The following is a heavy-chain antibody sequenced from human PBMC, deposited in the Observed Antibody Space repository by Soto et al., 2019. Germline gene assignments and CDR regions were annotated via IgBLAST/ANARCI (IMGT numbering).Heavy chain of an antibody. D-gene: IGHD6-13*01. J-gene: IGHJ6*02. V-gene: IGHV1-24*01. CDR3: ARDSDPAAADIYYYYGMDV. CDR2: FDPEDGET. Sequence: ASVKVSCKVSGYTLTELSMHWVRQAPGKGLEWMGGFDPEDGETIYAQKFQGRVTMTEDTSTDTAYMELSSLRSEDTAVYYCARDSDPAAADIYYYYGMDVWGQGTTVTVSS. CDR1: GYTLTELS.